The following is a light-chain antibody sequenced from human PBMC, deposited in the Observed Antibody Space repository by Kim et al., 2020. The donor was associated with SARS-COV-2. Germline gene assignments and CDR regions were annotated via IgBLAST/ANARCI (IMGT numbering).Light chain of an antibody. J-gene: IGLJ1*01. V-gene: IGLV2-14*01. Sequence: QSALTQPASVSGSPGQSITVSCTGTSSDIGGYNYVSWYQQHPDKAPQLVIYDVTKRPSGVSNRFSGSKSGNTSSLTISGRQAEDEADYYCSSYTPPSSFIFARGTKFTFL. CDR2: DVT. CDR3: SSYTPPSSFI. CDR1: SSDIGGYNY.